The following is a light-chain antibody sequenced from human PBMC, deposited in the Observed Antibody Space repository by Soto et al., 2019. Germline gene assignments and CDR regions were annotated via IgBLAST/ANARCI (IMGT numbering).Light chain of an antibody. V-gene: IGLV3-1*01. Sequence: SYELTQPPSVSVSPGQTASITCSGDKLGDKYACWYQQKPGQSPVLVIYQDSKRPSGIPERFSGSNSGNTATLTISGTQAMDEADYYCQAWDSSTADVFGTGTKGTVL. J-gene: IGLJ1*01. CDR2: QDS. CDR1: KLGDKY. CDR3: QAWDSSTADV.